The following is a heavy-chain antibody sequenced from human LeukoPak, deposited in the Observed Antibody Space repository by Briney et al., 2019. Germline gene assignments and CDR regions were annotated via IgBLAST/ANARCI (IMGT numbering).Heavy chain of an antibody. V-gene: IGHV3-53*01. D-gene: IGHD1-14*01. J-gene: IGHJ4*02. CDR2: IYSGGTT. CDR3: SRDPRNLDY. CDR1: GFTVSGNY. Sequence: GGSLRLSCAVSGFTVSGNYMSWVRQAPGKGLEWVSLIYSGGTTYYADSVKGRFTISRDNAKNSLYLQMNSLRAEDTAVYYCSRDPRNLDYWGQGTLVTVSS.